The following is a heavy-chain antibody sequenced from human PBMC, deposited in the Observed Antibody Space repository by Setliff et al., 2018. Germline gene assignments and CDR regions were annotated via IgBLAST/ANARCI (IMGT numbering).Heavy chain of an antibody. CDR1: GGPFSGAS. CDR3: AKGGTYRYFDF. J-gene: IGHJ4*02. V-gene: IGHV4-59*01. CDR2: VYHSGTA. Sequence: SETLSLTCTVSGGPFSGASIWSWIWQPPGKGLEFIGYVYHSGTAKYDPSLESRAIMSVDASKNEISLKLKSVTAADTAVYYCAKGGTYRYFDFWGQGALVTV. D-gene: IGHD1-1*01.